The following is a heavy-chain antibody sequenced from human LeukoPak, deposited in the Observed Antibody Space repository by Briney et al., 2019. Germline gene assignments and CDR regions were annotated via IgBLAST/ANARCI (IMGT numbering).Heavy chain of an antibody. CDR3: ARDVHGDYGSGWFDP. CDR2: IMPLFGTA. CDR1: GGTFNNSA. D-gene: IGHD4-17*01. Sequence: ASVKVSCKTSGGTFNNSAISWVRQAPGQGLEWLGGIMPLFGTAGYAQKFQGRVTITRDESTRTVYLELTSLTSDDTAVYYCARDVHGDYGSGWFDPWGQGTLVSVSS. V-gene: IGHV1-69*05. J-gene: IGHJ5*02.